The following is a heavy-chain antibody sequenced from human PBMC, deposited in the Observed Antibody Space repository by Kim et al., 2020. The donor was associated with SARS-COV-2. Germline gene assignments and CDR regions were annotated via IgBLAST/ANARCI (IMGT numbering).Heavy chain of an antibody. CDR3: AKVCYYDSSGRDDAFDI. D-gene: IGHD3-22*01. Sequence: GGSLRLSCAASGFTFSSYGMHWVRQAPGKGLEWVAVISYDGSNKYYADSVKGRFTISRDNSKNTLYLQMNSLRAEDTAVYYCAKVCYYDSSGRDDAFDIWGQGTMVTVSS. V-gene: IGHV3-30*18. CDR2: ISYDGSNK. J-gene: IGHJ3*02. CDR1: GFTFSSYG.